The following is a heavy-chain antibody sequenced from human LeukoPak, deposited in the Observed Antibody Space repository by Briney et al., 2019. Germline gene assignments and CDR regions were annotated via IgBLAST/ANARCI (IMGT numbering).Heavy chain of an antibody. J-gene: IGHJ4*02. Sequence: GASVKVSCKASGGTFSSYAISWVRQAPGQGLEWMGWINPNSGGTNYAQKFQGWVTMTRDTSKNQFSLKLSSVTAADTAVYYCARASPTIFGVVYFDYWGQGTLVTVSS. V-gene: IGHV1-2*04. CDR2: INPNSGGT. D-gene: IGHD3-3*01. CDR3: ARASPTIFGVVYFDY. CDR1: GGTFSSYA.